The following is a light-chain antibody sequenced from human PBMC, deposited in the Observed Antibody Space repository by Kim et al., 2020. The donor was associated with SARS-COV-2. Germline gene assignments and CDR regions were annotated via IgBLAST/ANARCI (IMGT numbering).Light chain of an antibody. CDR1: QSISSY. Sequence: DIQMTQSPSSLSASVGDRVTITCRANQSISSYLNWYQQKPRKAPKLLIYAASSLQSGVPSRFSGSGSGTDFTLTISSLQPEDFATYYCQQSYSTPPMYTFGQGTKLEI. J-gene: IGKJ2*01. CDR3: QQSYSTPPMYT. CDR2: AAS. V-gene: IGKV1-39*01.